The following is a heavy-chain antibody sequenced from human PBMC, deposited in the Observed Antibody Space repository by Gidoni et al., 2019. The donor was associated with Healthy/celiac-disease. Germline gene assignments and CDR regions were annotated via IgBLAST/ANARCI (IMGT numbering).Heavy chain of an antibody. CDR2: ISYDGSNK. CDR3: AKDQRDDALDY. Sequence: QVQLVESGGGVVQPGRSLRLSCAASGFTFRSYGMHWVRQAPGNGLEWVAVISYDGSNKYYADSVKGRFTISRDNSKNTLYLQMNSLRAEDTAVYYCAKDQRDDALDYWGQGTLVTVSS. D-gene: IGHD3-3*02. J-gene: IGHJ4*02. V-gene: IGHV3-30*18. CDR1: GFTFRSYG.